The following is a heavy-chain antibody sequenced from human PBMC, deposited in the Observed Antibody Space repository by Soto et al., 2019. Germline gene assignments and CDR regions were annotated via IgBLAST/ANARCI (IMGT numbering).Heavy chain of an antibody. D-gene: IGHD2-2*01. V-gene: IGHV1-69*08. CDR2: IIPILGRA. J-gene: IGHJ5*02. CDR3: AKVGGTTSSTWFDP. CDR1: GGPFSSYH. Sequence: QVQLVQSGAEVKKPGSSVKLSCKASGGPFSSYHISWVRQAPGQGLEWVGRIIPILGRANNAQHFQGRVTITPDTSTNTAYMELSSLTSEATAVYYCAKVGGTTSSTWFDPWGHGTLVTVSS.